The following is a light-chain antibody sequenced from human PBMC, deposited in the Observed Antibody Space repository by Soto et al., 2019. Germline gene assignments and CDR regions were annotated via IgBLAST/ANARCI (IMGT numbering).Light chain of an antibody. CDR3: QQSDSTPYT. CDR1: QTISTY. V-gene: IGKV1-39*01. J-gene: IGKJ2*01. CDR2: DAS. Sequence: DIQMTQSPSSLSASVGDRVTITCRASQTISTYLNWYQQKPGKAPRLLIYDASSLLSVFPSRFSGSGSGTDFTLTIASLQPEDFSTYYCQQSDSTPYTFGQGTKVAI.